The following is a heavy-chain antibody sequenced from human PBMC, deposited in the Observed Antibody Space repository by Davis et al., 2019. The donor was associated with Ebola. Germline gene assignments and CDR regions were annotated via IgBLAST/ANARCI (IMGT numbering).Heavy chain of an antibody. CDR1: GFTFSTYD. CDR3: ARGLWEEFDQ. Sequence: GESLKISCVASGFTFSTYDMHWVRQSTGKGLEWVSGTGTAGDTYYSGSVRGRFTISRENAKNSLYLQMNSLRAEDTAVYYCARGLWEEFDQWGQGTPVTVSS. V-gene: IGHV3-13*01. J-gene: IGHJ4*02. CDR2: TGTAGDT. D-gene: IGHD1-26*01.